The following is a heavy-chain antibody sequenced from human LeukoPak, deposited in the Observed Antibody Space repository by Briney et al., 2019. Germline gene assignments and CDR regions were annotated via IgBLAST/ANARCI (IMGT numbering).Heavy chain of an antibody. J-gene: IGHJ5*02. Sequence: SETLSLTCTASGGSITSYYWGWTRQPPGKGLEWIGSIYYSGSTYYNPSLKSRVTISVDTSKNQFSLKLSSVTAADTAVYYCATTPMVRGQNWFDPWGQGTLVTVSS. D-gene: IGHD3-10*01. V-gene: IGHV4-39*01. CDR2: IYYSGST. CDR1: GGSITSYY. CDR3: ATTPMVRGQNWFDP.